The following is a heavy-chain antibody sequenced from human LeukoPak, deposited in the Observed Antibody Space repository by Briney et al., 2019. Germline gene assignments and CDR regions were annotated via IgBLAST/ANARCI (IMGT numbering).Heavy chain of an antibody. D-gene: IGHD6-19*01. V-gene: IGHV4-4*07. CDR1: GGSISSYY. J-gene: IGHJ5*02. CDR3: AREKIAVAGTNWFDP. CDR2: IYTSGST. Sequence: PSETLSLTCTVSGGSISSYYWSWLRQPAGKGLEWIGRIYTSGSTNYNPSLKSRVTMSVDTSKNQFSLKLSSVTAADTAVYYCAREKIAVAGTNWFDPWGQGTLVTVSS.